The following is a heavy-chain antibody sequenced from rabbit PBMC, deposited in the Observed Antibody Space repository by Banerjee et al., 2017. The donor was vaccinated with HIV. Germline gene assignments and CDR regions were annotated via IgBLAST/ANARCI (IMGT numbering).Heavy chain of an antibody. V-gene: IGHV1S7*01. D-gene: IGHD6-1*01. J-gene: IGHJ4*01. CDR3: VRETETYAGGAGYGYYFDL. CDR1: GFSLSSYS. CDR2: IDPVFGST. Sequence: QLEESGGGLLKTEGSLTLTCKASGFSLSSYSMSWVRQAPGKGLEWIGYIDPVFGSTSSASWVNGRFPISSHNAQNTLYLQLNSLTAADTATYFCVRETETYAGGAGYGYYFDLWGPGTLVTVS.